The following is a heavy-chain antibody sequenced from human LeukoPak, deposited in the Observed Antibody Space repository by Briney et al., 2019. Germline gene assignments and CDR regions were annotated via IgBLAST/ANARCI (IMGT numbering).Heavy chain of an antibody. Sequence: GASVKVSCKASGYTFTSYGISWVRQAPGQGLEWMGWISAYNGNTNYAQKLQGRVTMITDTSTSTAYMELRSLRSDDTAVYYCASEGDDSSGSGASDAFDIWGQGTMVTVSS. J-gene: IGHJ3*02. V-gene: IGHV1-18*01. D-gene: IGHD3-22*01. CDR2: ISAYNGNT. CDR1: GYTFTSYG. CDR3: ASEGDDSSGSGASDAFDI.